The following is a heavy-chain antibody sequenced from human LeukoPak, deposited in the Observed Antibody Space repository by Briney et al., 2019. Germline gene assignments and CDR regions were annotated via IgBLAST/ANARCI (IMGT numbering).Heavy chain of an antibody. CDR1: GGSFSGYY. J-gene: IGHJ3*02. D-gene: IGHD3-10*01. V-gene: IGHV3-23*01. CDR2: ISGSGGST. Sequence: PSETLSLTCAVYGGSFSGYYWSWVRQAPGKGLEWVSAISGSGGSTYYADSVKGRFTISRDNSKNTLYLQINSLRAEDTAVYYCANAGVITMVRGVIDLWAFDIWGQGTMVTVSS. CDR3: ANAGVITMVRGVIDLWAFDI.